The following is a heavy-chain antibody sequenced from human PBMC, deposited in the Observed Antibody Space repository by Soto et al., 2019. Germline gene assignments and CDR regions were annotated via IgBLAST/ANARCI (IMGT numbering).Heavy chain of an antibody. V-gene: IGHV1-8*01. CDR2: MNPSTGNT. J-gene: IGHJ4*01. CDR1: GYTFTSYD. CDR3: ARGVVGATNEIDF. D-gene: IGHD1-26*01. Sequence: ASVKVSCKASGYTFTSYDIIWVRQATGQGLEWMGMMNPSTGNTYNAQKFQGRLTMTRDTSTTTVYMEMSSLSLEDTAVYYCARGVVGATNEIDFWGQGTTVTVSS.